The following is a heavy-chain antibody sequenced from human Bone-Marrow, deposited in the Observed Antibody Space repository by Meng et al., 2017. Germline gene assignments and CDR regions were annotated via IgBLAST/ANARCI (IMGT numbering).Heavy chain of an antibody. D-gene: IGHD2-15*01. J-gene: IGHJ3*02. V-gene: IGHV4-59*01. CDR1: GGSISSYY. CDR2: IYYSGIT. CDR3: ARAPTYCSGGSTYYADSVKGRFTISRDNSKNTLYLQMNSLRAEDTAVYYCAKDPGYSSSWNAFDI. Sequence: SETLSLTCTVSGGSISSYYWSWIRQPPGKGLEWIGYIYYSGITTYNPSLRSRVTISVDTSKTQFSLRLTFVTAADTALYYCARAPTYCSGGSTYYADSVKGRFTISRDNSKNTLYLQMNSLRAEDTAVYYCAKDPGYSSSWNAFDIWGQGTMVTVSS.